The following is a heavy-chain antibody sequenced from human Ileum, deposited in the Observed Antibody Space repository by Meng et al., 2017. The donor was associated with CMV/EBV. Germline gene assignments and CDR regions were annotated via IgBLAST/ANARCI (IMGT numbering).Heavy chain of an antibody. D-gene: IGHD1-26*01. Sequence: GGSLRLSCAASGFTFSNFAMTWVRQAPGKGLEWVSGISSGGGRTHYADSVKGRFTISRDNSKNTLFLQMNSLRVDDTAVYYCAKQMVGATTVDYWGQGTLVT. V-gene: IGHV3-23*01. J-gene: IGHJ4*02. CDR1: GFTFSNFA. CDR2: ISSGGGRT. CDR3: AKQMVGATTVDY.